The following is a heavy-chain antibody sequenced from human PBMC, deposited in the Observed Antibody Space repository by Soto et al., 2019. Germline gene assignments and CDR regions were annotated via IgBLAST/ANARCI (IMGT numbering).Heavy chain of an antibody. Sequence: SETLSLTCTVSGGSISSSSYYWGWIRQPPGKGLEWIGSIYYSGSTYYNPSLKSRVTISVDTSKNQFSLKLSSVTAADTAVYYCARHGSWYYYYGMDVWGQGTTVTVSS. CDR1: GGSISSSSYY. V-gene: IGHV4-39*01. J-gene: IGHJ6*02. CDR3: ARHGSWYYYYGMDV. CDR2: IYYSGST. D-gene: IGHD1-26*01.